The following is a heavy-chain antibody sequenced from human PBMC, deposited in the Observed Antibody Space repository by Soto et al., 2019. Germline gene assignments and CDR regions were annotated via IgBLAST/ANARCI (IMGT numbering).Heavy chain of an antibody. V-gene: IGHV1-69*06. CDR3: ARDPTSSPPGRFDY. CDR1: GGTFSSFA. J-gene: IGHJ4*02. CDR2: IIPIFGTA. Sequence: GTSAEVSCKASGGTFSSFASSWVRQAHGQGLEWMGGIIPIFGTANYTQKFQGRVTITADRSTSTAYMELSSLTSEDTAMYYCARDPTSSPPGRFDYWGQGTLVPVSS.